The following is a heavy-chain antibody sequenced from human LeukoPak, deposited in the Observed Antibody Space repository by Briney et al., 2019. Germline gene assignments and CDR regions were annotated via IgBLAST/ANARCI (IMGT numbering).Heavy chain of an antibody. D-gene: IGHD3-10*01. CDR2: ITTNNGNT. CDR3: AKCRVSGSGSADS. V-gene: IGHV1-18*01. Sequence: VASVKVSCKPSGYTFTNYGISWVRQAPGQGLEWMGWITTNNGNTVYAQNLQGRVSMTTDTSTSTAYMELSSLRSEDTAVYYCAKCRVSGSGSADSWGQGTLVTVSS. J-gene: IGHJ5*01. CDR1: GYTFTNYG.